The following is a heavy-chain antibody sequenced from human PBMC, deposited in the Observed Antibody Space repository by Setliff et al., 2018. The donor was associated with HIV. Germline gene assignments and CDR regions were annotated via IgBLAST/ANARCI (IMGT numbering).Heavy chain of an antibody. J-gene: IGHJ4*02. CDR3: ARARRDTSGWRGPPPDY. CDR1: GDSISSSSYY. CDR2: IYYSGST. D-gene: IGHD6-19*01. Sequence: PSETLSLTCTVSGDSISSSSYYWGWIRQPPGKGLEWIGSIYYSGSTYYTPNLKSRVTISLDKSKNQFSLKLSSLTAADTAVYYCARARRDTSGWRGPPPDYWGQGILVTVSS. V-gene: IGHV4-39*07.